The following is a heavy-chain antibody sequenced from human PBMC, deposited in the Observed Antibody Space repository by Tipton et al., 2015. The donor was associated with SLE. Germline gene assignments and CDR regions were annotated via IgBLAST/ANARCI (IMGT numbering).Heavy chain of an antibody. CDR3: ARDSGAGAVVTAFDY. Sequence: TLSLTCTVSGGSISSYYWSWIRQPPGKGLEWIGYIYYSGSTNYNPSLKSRVTMSVDTSKNQFSLKLSSVTAADTAVYYCARDSGAGAVVTAFDYWGQGTLVTVSS. V-gene: IGHV4-59*12. CDR2: IYYSGST. J-gene: IGHJ4*02. D-gene: IGHD2-21*02. CDR1: GGSISSYY.